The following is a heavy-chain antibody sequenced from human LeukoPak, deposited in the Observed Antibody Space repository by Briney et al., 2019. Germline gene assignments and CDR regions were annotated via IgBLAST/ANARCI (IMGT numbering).Heavy chain of an antibody. J-gene: IGHJ4*02. CDR1: GYTFTSYY. CDR3: ARAITYYYDSSGYLLNY. Sequence: ASVKVSCKASGYTFTSYYMHWVRQAPGQGLEWMGIINPSGGSTSYAQKFQGRVTMTRDTSTSTVYMELSSLRSEDTAVYYCARAITYYYDSSGYLLNYWGQGTLVTVSS. V-gene: IGHV1-46*01. D-gene: IGHD3-22*01. CDR2: INPSGGST.